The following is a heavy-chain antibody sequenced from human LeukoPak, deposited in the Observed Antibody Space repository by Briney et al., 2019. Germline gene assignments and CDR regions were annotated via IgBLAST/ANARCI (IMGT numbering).Heavy chain of an antibody. CDR3: ARDGDRRFGESDNWFDP. J-gene: IGHJ5*02. V-gene: IGHV3-23*01. Sequence: GGSLRLSCAASGFTFSSYAMSWVRQAPGKGLEWVSAISGSGGSTYYADSVKGRFTISRDNSKNTLYLQMNSLRAEDTAVYYCARDGDRRFGESDNWFDPWGQGTLVTVSS. CDR1: GFTFSSYA. D-gene: IGHD3-10*01. CDR2: ISGSGGST.